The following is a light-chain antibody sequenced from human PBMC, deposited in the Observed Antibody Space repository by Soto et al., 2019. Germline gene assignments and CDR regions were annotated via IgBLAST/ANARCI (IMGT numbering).Light chain of an antibody. Sequence: DISLTQSPVTLSLSPGDRATLSCRASETVSSYLLWYQQKPGQDPRLLIYDASERATGIPARFSGSGSETDFTLTISRLEPEDFGVYYCLHRMNWPLTCGQGTRLEIK. CDR1: ETVSSY. J-gene: IGKJ5*01. V-gene: IGKV3-11*01. CDR2: DAS. CDR3: LHRMNWPLT.